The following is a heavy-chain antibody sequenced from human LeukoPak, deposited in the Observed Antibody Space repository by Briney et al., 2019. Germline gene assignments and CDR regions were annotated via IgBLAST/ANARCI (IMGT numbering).Heavy chain of an antibody. V-gene: IGHV4-59*01. CDR3: ARDRYYGSGFHYFDY. CDR2: IYYSGNT. CDR1: GGSISNYY. J-gene: IGHJ4*02. D-gene: IGHD3-10*01. Sequence: PSDTLSLTCTVSGGSISNYYWSWLRQPPGKGLEWIGYIYYSGNTNYNPSLKSRVTISVDTSKNQFSLKLGSVTAADTAVYYCARDRYYGSGFHYFDYWGQGTLVTVSS.